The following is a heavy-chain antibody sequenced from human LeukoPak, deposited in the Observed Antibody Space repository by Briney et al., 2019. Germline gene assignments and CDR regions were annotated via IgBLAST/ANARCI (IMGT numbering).Heavy chain of an antibody. CDR3: ARRDLNALDI. CDR2: IYYSGTT. CDR1: GGSITNYY. V-gene: IGHV4-59*08. J-gene: IGHJ3*02. Sequence: SETLSLTCTVSGGSITNYYWTWIRQPPGKGLEWIGSIYYSGTTNYYPSLKSRAIISVDTSRNQFSLKLSSVTAADTAVYYCARRDLNALDIWGQGTMVSVSS.